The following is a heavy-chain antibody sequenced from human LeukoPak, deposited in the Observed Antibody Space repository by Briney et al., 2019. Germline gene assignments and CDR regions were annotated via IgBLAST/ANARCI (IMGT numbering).Heavy chain of an antibody. V-gene: IGHV3-30*18. J-gene: IGHJ4*02. Sequence: GRSLRLSCAASGFTFSSYGMHWVRQAPGKGLEWVAVISYGGSNKYYADSVKGRFTISRDNSKNTLYLQMNSLRAEDTAVYYCAKEGSFSGSYSYYFDYWGQGTLVTVSS. CDR1: GFTFSSYG. CDR2: ISYGGSNK. CDR3: AKEGSFSGSYSYYFDY. D-gene: IGHD1-26*01.